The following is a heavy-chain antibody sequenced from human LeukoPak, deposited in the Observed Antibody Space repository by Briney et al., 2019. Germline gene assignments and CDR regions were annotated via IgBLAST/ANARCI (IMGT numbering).Heavy chain of an antibody. D-gene: IGHD2-15*01. V-gene: IGHV4-39*01. CDR1: GGSISSGGHY. Sequence: PSETLFLTCAVSGGSISSGGHYWDWIRQPPGKGLEWIGSIYYSGSTYYNPSLNSRVTIFIDMSKNQFSLKLSSVTATDTAVYYCARLVCGGGSCPAEFDYWGQGTLVTVSS. CDR3: ARLVCGGGSCPAEFDY. CDR2: IYYSGST. J-gene: IGHJ4*02.